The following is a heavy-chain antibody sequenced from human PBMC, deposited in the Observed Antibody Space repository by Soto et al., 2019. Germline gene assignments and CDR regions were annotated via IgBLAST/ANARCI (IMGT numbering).Heavy chain of an antibody. CDR3: ARHSREDKGWTIRRLDY. J-gene: IGHJ4*02. D-gene: IGHD2-2*01. V-gene: IGHV5-51*01. CDR2: INPADSEI. Sequence: ESLKMSCEASGYSFTSNWIRWGLPLPGKGPERMGIINPADSEIKYSPSFQGQVTISADESISTVYLQWSSFQASDTAMYYCARHSREDKGWTIRRLDYWPQRSLVTVSS. CDR1: GYSFTSNW.